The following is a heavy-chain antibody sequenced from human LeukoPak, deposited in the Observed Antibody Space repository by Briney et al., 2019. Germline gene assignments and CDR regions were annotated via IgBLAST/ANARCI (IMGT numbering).Heavy chain of an antibody. CDR1: GGSISSGGYY. V-gene: IGHV4-30-2*01. J-gene: IGHJ4*02. CDR3: ARSGYSYGYPFDY. Sequence: PSQTLSLTCTVSGGSISSGGYYWRWIRQPPGKGLEWIGYIYHSGSTYCNPSLKSRVTISVDRSKNQFSLKLSSVTAADTAVYYCARSGYSYGYPFDYWGQGTLVTVSS. D-gene: IGHD5-18*01. CDR2: IYHSGST.